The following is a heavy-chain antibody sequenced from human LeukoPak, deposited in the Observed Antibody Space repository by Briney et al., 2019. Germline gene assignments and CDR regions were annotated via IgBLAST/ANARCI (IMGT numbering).Heavy chain of an antibody. Sequence: ASVKVSCKVSEYTLSELSMHWVRQTPGKGLEWMGGFDPEEGKTFYAQKFQGRVTMTEDTSTDTAYMELNSLRSDDTAMYYCATAISYYDFWRGYYEGAFDIWGQGTVVTVS. CDR3: ATAISYYDFWRGYYEGAFDI. J-gene: IGHJ3*02. D-gene: IGHD3-3*01. CDR1: EYTLSELS. V-gene: IGHV1-24*01. CDR2: FDPEEGKT.